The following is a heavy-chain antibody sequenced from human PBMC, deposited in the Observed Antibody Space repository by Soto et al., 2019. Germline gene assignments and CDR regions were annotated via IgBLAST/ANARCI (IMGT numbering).Heavy chain of an antibody. CDR1: GFTFSSYA. CDR2: ISGSGGST. Sequence: GVSLRLSCAASGFTFSSYAMSWVRQAPGKGLEWVSAISGSGGSTYYADSVKGRFTISRDNSKNTLYLQMNSLRAEDTAVYYCAKGLSYVYYGMDVWGQGTTVTVSS. J-gene: IGHJ6*02. V-gene: IGHV3-23*01. CDR3: AKGLSYVYYGMDV. D-gene: IGHD3-16*01.